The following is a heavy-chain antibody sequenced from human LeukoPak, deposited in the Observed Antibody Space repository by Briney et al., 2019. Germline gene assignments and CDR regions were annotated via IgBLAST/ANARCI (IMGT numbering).Heavy chain of an antibody. CDR3: ARGRFLEWLLPYNWFDP. CDR1: GYTFTSYY. V-gene: IGHV1-46*01. D-gene: IGHD3-3*01. J-gene: IGHJ5*02. Sequence: ASVKVSCKPSGYTFTSYYMHWVRQAPGQGLEWMGIINPSGGSTSYAQKFQGRVTMTRDTSTSTVYMELSSLRSEDTAVYYCARGRFLEWLLPYNWFDPWGQGTLVTVSS. CDR2: INPSGGST.